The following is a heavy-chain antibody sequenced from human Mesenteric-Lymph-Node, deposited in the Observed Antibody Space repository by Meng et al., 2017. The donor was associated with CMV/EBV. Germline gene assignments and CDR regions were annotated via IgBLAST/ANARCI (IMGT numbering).Heavy chain of an antibody. CDR3: GKGDSSGYFACVDS. Sequence: GESLKISCAASGFTFDDYAMHWVRQAPGKGLEWVSLINWDGGSTYYGDSVKGRFTISRDNSKDSLYLQMNDLRAEDTALYYCGKGDSSGYFACVDSWGPGTLVTVSS. CDR2: INWDGGST. CDR1: GFTFDDYA. J-gene: IGHJ4*02. V-gene: IGHV3-43D*03. D-gene: IGHD3-22*01.